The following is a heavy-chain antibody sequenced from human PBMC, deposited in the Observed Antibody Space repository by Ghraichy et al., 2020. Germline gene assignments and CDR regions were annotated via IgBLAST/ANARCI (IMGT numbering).Heavy chain of an antibody. CDR1: GGSISRHH. Sequence: SETLSLTCGVSGGSISRHHWSWIRQPPGKGLEWIGYIYYTGDTSFNPSLKSRVTMSVDTSKNQISLKLRSVIAADTAVYYCARHVREMATIHAFDIWGQGTMVSVSS. V-gene: IGHV4-59*08. J-gene: IGHJ3*02. CDR3: ARHVREMATIHAFDI. CDR2: IYYTGDT. D-gene: IGHD5-24*01.